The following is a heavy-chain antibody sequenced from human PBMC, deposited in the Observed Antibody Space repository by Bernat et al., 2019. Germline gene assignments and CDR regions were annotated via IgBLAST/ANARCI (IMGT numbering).Heavy chain of an antibody. CDR2: IWYDGSNK. D-gene: IGHD5-18*01. CDR3: AREGYSYGRTYYYYGMDV. CDR1: GFTFSSYG. Sequence: QVQLVESGGGVVQPRRSLRLSCAASGFTFSSYGMHWVRQAPGKGLEWVAVIWYDGSNKYYADSVKGRFTISRDNSKNTLYLQMNSLRAEDTAVYYCAREGYSYGRTYYYYGMDVWGQGTTVTVSS. V-gene: IGHV3-33*01. J-gene: IGHJ6*02.